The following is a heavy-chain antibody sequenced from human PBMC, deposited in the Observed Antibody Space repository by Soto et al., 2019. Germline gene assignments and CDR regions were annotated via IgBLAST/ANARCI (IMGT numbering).Heavy chain of an antibody. D-gene: IGHD3-10*01. CDR2: INHSGST. CDR1: GGSFSGYY. Sequence: QVQLQQWGAGLLKPSETLSLTCAVYGGSFSGYYWSWIRQPPGKGLEWIGEINHSGSTNYNPSLKRRVTISVDTSKNQFSLKLSSVTAADTAVYYCARERGVLLWFGELSGFDYWGQGTLVTVSS. V-gene: IGHV4-34*01. J-gene: IGHJ4*02. CDR3: ARERGVLLWFGELSGFDY.